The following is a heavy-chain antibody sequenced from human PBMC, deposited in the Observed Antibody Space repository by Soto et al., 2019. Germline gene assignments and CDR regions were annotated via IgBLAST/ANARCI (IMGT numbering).Heavy chain of an antibody. Sequence: ASVKVSCKASGYTFTGYAMHWVRQAPGQRLEWMGWINAGNGNTKYSQKFQGRVSMTRDTSATTVDMELSSLTSEDTAVYYCARSPLPTVGDKNWFDPWGQGTLVTVSS. J-gene: IGHJ5*02. V-gene: IGHV1-3*01. CDR2: INAGNGNT. D-gene: IGHD3-10*01. CDR3: ARSPLPTVGDKNWFDP. CDR1: GYTFTGYA.